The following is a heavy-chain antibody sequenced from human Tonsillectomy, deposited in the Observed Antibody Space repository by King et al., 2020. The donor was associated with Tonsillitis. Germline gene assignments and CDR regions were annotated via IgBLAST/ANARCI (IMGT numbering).Heavy chain of an antibody. CDR3: AGRPTLWLGVFDH. CDR2: IKQDGSEK. J-gene: IGHJ4*02. CDR1: GFTFRSYW. Sequence: VQLVESGGGLVQPGGSLSLSCAAYGFTFRSYWMSWVRQAPGKGLEWVANIKQDGSEKYYVDSVKGRFTNARDNAKNSLYLQMNSLRAEDTAVYYCAGRPTLWLGVFDHGGQGTRVTVSS. D-gene: IGHD3-10*01. V-gene: IGHV3-7*03.